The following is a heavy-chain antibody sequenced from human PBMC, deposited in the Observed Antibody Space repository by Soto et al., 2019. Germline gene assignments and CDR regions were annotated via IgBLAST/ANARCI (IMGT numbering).Heavy chain of an antibody. J-gene: IGHJ4*02. D-gene: IGHD5-12*01. CDR3: AGGRDGYIAYFDY. CDR2: IWNDGSNK. CDR1: GFTFSTYG. Sequence: QVQLVESGGGVVQPGTSLRLSCAASGFTFSTYGMHWVRQAPGKGLEWVAVIWNDGSNKYYADSVKGRFTISRDNSKNTLYLQMNSLRGEDTAVYYCAGGRDGYIAYFDYWGQGTLVTVSS. V-gene: IGHV3-33*01.